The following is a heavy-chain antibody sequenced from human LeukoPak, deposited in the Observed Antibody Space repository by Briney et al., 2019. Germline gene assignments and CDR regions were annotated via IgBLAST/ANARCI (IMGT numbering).Heavy chain of an antibody. Sequence: PGGSLTLSCAASGFTFSSYSMNWVRQAPGKGLEWVSSISSSSSYIYYADSVKGRFTISRDNAKNSLYLQMNSLRAEDTAVYYCARDVGKMTTVTFDYWGQGTLVTVSS. D-gene: IGHD4-17*01. V-gene: IGHV3-21*01. CDR1: GFTFSSYS. CDR3: ARDVGKMTTVTFDY. CDR2: ISSSSSYI. J-gene: IGHJ4*02.